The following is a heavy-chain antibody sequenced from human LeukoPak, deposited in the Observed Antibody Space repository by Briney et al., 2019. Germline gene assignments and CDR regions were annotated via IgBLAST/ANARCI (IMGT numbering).Heavy chain of an antibody. Sequence: GGSLRLSCAASGFTFSSYSMNWVRQAPGKGLEWVSSISSSSSYIYYADSVKGRFTISRDNAKNSLYPQMNSLRAEDTAVYYCARGGTGIAAAGTEDYWGQGTLVTVSS. CDR3: ARGGTGIAAAGTEDY. CDR1: GFTFSSYS. D-gene: IGHD6-13*01. V-gene: IGHV3-21*01. CDR2: ISSSSSYI. J-gene: IGHJ4*02.